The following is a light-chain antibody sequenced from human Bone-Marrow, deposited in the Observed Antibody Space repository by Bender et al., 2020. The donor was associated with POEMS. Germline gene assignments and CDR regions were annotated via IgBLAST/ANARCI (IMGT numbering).Light chain of an antibody. V-gene: IGLV1-44*01. J-gene: IGLJ3*02. CDR2: SNH. CDR1: SSNIGAHA. Sequence: QSVLTQPPSASGTPGPRVTISCSGGSSNIGAHAVNWYQHLPGTAPKHLIYSNHRRPSEVPDRFSGSRSGTSASLAISGRQSEDEADYYCAVWDDSLNGWVFGGGTKLTVL. CDR3: AVWDDSLNGWV.